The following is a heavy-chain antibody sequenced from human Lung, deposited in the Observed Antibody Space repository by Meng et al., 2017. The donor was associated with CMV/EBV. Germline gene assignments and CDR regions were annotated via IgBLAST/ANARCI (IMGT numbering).Heavy chain of an antibody. Sequence: SHAINWVRQAPGQGLEWMGGVIPMFGVASYAQKFQTRLTITADKLTNIVYMEMNSLRFDDTAVYYCARAAVPGYCTTSSCYNWFDPWGQGTLVTVSS. J-gene: IGHJ5*02. D-gene: IGHD2-8*01. CDR3: ARAAVPGYCTTSSCYNWFDP. CDR2: VIPMFGVA. CDR1: SHA. V-gene: IGHV1-69*17.